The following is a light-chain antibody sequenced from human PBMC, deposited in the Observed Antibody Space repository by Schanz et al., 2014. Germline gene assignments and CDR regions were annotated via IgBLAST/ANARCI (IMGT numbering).Light chain of an antibody. V-gene: IGLV2-14*01. Sequence: QSALTQPASVSWSPFPSLPLSFPGTIIDFCGSNFVSWYQQHPGKAPKLMIHDVSNRPSGVSNRFSGSKSGNTASLTISGLQAEDEADYYCSSYTTNSTLAFGGGTKLTVL. CDR2: DVS. J-gene: IGLJ3*02. CDR1: IIDFCGSNF. CDR3: SSYTTNSTLA.